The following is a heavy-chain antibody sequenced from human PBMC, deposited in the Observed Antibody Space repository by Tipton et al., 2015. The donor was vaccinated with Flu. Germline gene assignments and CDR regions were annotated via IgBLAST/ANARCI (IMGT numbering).Heavy chain of an antibody. CDR1: GGSISSGGYY. V-gene: IGHV4-31*03. D-gene: IGHD5-24*01. J-gene: IGHJ4*02. CDR3: AREGRWLQSGYFDY. CDR2: IYYSGST. Sequence: LRLSCTVSGGSISSGGYYWSWIRQHPGKGLEWIGYIYYSGSTYYNPSLKSRVTISVDTSKNQFSLKLSSVTAADTAVYYCAREGRWLQSGYFDYWGQGTLVTVSS.